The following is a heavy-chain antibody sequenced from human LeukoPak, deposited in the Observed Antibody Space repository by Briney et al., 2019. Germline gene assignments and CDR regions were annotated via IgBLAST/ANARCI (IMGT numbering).Heavy chain of an antibody. V-gene: IGHV1-8*03. CDR3: ARTCSSTSCSDFDY. CDR1: GYTFTSYD. Sequence: GASVKVSCKASGYTFTSYDINWVRQATGQGLEWMGWMNPNSGNTGYAQKFQGRVTITRNTSISAAYMELSSLTSEDTAVYYCARTCSSTSCSDFDYWGQGTLVTVSS. D-gene: IGHD2-2*01. CDR2: MNPNSGNT. J-gene: IGHJ4*02.